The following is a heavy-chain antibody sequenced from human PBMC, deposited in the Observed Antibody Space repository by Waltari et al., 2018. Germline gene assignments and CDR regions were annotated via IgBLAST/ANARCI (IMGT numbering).Heavy chain of an antibody. Sequence: QVQLVQSGAEVKKLGASVKVSCKVSGYTLTELSKHWVRQAPGKGLEWMGGFDPEDGETIYAQKFQGRVTMTEDTSTDTAYMELSSLRSEDTAVYYCATLTTVTQGFDYWGQGTLVTVSS. D-gene: IGHD4-17*01. J-gene: IGHJ4*02. V-gene: IGHV1-24*01. CDR3: ATLTTVTQGFDY. CDR1: GYTLTELS. CDR2: FDPEDGET.